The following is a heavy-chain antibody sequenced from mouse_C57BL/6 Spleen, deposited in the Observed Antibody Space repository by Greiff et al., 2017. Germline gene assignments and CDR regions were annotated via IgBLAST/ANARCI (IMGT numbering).Heavy chain of an antibody. Sequence: QVHVKQPGAELVRPGSSVKLSCKASGYTFTSYWMHWVKQRPIQGLEWIGNIDPSDSETHYNQKFKDKATLTVDKSSSTAYMQLSSLTSEDSAVYYCARWVDYIYAMDYWGQGTSVTVSS. D-gene: IGHD2-4*01. J-gene: IGHJ4*01. CDR1: GYTFTSYW. CDR2: IDPSDSET. CDR3: ARWVDYIYAMDY. V-gene: IGHV1-52*01.